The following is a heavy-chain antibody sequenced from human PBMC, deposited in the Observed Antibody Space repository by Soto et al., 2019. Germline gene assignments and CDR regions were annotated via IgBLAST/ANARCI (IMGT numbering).Heavy chain of an antibody. CDR3: ERAAVAFVAFEI. D-gene: IGHD2-15*01. Sequence: QIQLQQSGPGLVKPSQTLSLTCVISGDSVSTNSATWNWIRQSPSRGLEWLGRTYLRYKWYNEYAVAVKSRMNIRPDTQDDFVSFLRSSVFDEGTAVYFGERAAVAFVAFEIWGQGTEVTVSA. V-gene: IGHV6-1*01. J-gene: IGHJ3*02. CDR1: GDSVSTNSAT. CDR2: TYLRYKWYN.